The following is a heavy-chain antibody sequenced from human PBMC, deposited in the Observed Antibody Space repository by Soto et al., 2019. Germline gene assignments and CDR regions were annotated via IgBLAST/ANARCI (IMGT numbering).Heavy chain of an antibody. CDR3: ARDAPGVAPY. CDR1: GGSINSGDSY. Sequence: QVQLQESAPGLVRPSQTLSLTCTVSGGSINSGDSYWNWLRQHPEKGLEWIGYINYHGSTFYNPSLKSRIIISVDTSKNQFSLKLSSVTAADTAVYYCARDAPGVAPYWGQGTLVTVSS. J-gene: IGHJ4*02. CDR2: INYHGST. D-gene: IGHD2-15*01. V-gene: IGHV4-31*03.